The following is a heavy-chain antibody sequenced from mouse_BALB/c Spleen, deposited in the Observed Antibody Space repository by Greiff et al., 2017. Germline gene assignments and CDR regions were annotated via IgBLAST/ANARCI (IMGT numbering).Heavy chain of an antibody. CDR2: ISSGGSYT. D-gene: IGHD1-1*01. CDR1: GFTFSSYA. Sequence: EVKLMESGGGLVKPGGSLKLSCAASGFTFSSYAMSWVRQSPEKRLEWVAEISSGGSYTYYPDTVTGRFTISRDNAKNTLYLEMSSLRSEDTAMYYCARGDYGSSSTMDYWGQGTSVTVSS. V-gene: IGHV5-9-4*01. J-gene: IGHJ4*01. CDR3: ARGDYGSSSTMDY.